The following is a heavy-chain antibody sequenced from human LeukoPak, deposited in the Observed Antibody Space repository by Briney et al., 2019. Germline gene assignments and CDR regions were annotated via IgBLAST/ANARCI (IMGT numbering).Heavy chain of an antibody. D-gene: IGHD2/OR15-2a*01. CDR1: GGSITIYY. J-gene: IGHJ3*02. CDR3: ARDFFARSATFVAFDM. CDR2: IYTSGST. V-gene: IGHV4-4*07. Sequence: PSETLSLTCTVSGGSITIYYWSWIRQPAGKGLEWIGRIYTSGSTNYNPSLTSRVTISLDTSKNQFSLHLNSVSAADTAIYYCARDFFARSATFVAFDMWGQGTMVTVSS.